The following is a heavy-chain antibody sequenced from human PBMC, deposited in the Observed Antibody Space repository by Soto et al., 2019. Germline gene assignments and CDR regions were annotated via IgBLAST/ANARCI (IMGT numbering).Heavy chain of an antibody. J-gene: IGHJ6*02. CDR1: GFTFSSYG. D-gene: IGHD6-13*01. CDR3: AREAGYSSSWSHYYYYGMDV. V-gene: IGHV3-33*01. CDR2: IWYDGSNK. Sequence: GGSLRLSCAASGFTFSSYGMHWVRQAPGTGLEWVAVIWYDGSNKYYADSVKGRLTISRDNSKNTLYLQMNSLRAEVTAVYYCAREAGYSSSWSHYYYYGMDVWGQGTTVTVSS.